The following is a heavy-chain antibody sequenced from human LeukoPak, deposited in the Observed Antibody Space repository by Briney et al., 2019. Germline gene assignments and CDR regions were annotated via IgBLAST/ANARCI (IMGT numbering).Heavy chain of an antibody. CDR3: AKDQAGA. CDR2: IKEDGSEK. V-gene: IGHV3-7*01. J-gene: IGHJ5*02. CDR1: GFTFSGYW. Sequence: GGSLRLSCAASGFTFSGYWMTWVRQAPGKGLEWVANIKEDGSEKYYVDSVKGRFTISRDNGKNTLYLQMNSLGAEDTAVYYCAKDQAGAWGQGTRVTVSS. D-gene: IGHD1-26*01.